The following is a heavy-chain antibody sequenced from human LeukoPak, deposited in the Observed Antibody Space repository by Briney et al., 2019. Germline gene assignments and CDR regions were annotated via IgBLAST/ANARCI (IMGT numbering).Heavy chain of an antibody. J-gene: IGHJ4*02. Sequence: ASVKVSCKASGYTFTSYDINWVRQATGQGLEWMGWMNPNSGNTGYAQKFQGRVTMTRNTSISTAYMELSSLRSEDTAVYYCATDLRRITIFWGYWGQGTLVTVSS. V-gene: IGHV1-8*01. D-gene: IGHD3-9*01. CDR3: ATDLRRITIFWGY. CDR2: MNPNSGNT. CDR1: GYTFTSYD.